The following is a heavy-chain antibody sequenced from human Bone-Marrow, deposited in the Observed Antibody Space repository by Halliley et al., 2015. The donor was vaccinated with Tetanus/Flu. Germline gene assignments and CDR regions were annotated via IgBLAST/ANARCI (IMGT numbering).Heavy chain of an antibody. V-gene: IGHV3-33*05. J-gene: IGHJ3*01. Sequence: SLRLSCVVSGLTFSSYAMHWVRQAPGKGLEWVAGLSYDETKEYYGDSVKGRFTISRDDSKNMVYLLMNNLKIEDSALYYCFCSGTHHDEAFDLWGQGTPVTVSS. CDR3: FCSGTHHDEAFDL. CDR1: GLTFSSYA. D-gene: IGHD3-10*02. CDR2: LSYDETKE.